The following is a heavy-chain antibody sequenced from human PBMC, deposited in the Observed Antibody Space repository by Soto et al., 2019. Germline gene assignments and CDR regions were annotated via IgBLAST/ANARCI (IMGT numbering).Heavy chain of an antibody. V-gene: IGHV4-4*02. CDR1: GGSISSSNW. Sequence: QVQLQESGPGLVKPSGTLSLTCAVSGGSISSSNWWSWVRQPPGKGLEWIGEIYHSGSTNYNPSLKSRVTISVDKSKNQFSLKLSSVTAADTAVYYCARATPFPQWLVRRHYYGMDVWGQGTTVTVSS. D-gene: IGHD6-19*01. J-gene: IGHJ6*02. CDR3: ARATPFPQWLVRRHYYGMDV. CDR2: IYHSGST.